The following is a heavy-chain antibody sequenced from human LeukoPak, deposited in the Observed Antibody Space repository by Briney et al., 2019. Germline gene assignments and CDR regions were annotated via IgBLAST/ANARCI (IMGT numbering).Heavy chain of an antibody. D-gene: IGHD3-22*01. J-gene: IGHJ3*02. V-gene: IGHV4-4*07. CDR1: GGSVSSYY. CDR3: ARGGVTYYYDSSGFPAAFDI. Sequence: PSETLSLTCTVSGGSVSSYYWSWIRQPAGKGLEWIGRIYTSGSTNYNPSPKSRVTMSVDTSKNQFSLKLSSVTAADTAVYYCARGGVTYYYDSSGFPAAFDIWGQGTMVTVSS. CDR2: IYTSGST.